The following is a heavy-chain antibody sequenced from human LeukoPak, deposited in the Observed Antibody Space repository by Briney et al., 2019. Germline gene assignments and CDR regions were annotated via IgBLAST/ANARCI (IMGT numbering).Heavy chain of an antibody. Sequence: GGSLRLSCAASGFTFSSYSMNWVRQAPGKGLELVSSISSSSSYIDYADSVKGRFTLSRDNAKNSLYLQMNSLRAEDTAVYYCARTGDYYGSGSYYDYWGQGTLVTVSS. CDR1: GFTFSSYS. CDR2: ISSSSSYI. J-gene: IGHJ4*02. CDR3: ARTGDYYGSGSYYDY. D-gene: IGHD3-10*01. V-gene: IGHV3-21*01.